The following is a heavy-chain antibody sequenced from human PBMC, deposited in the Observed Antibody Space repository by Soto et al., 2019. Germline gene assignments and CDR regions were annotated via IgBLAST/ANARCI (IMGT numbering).Heavy chain of an antibody. J-gene: IGHJ4*01. V-gene: IGHV1-18*01. Sequence: QVQLVQSGAEVKKPGDSVKVSCKASGYTFTNYGINWVRQAPGQGLEWLGWVSAYNGERRYAQRVQARVIMTTDTSTTTAYMELRSLRSDDTAVYYCSRGTSIPASGDYWGQGTLVTVSS. D-gene: IGHD6-6*01. CDR3: SRGTSIPASGDY. CDR1: GYTFTNYG. CDR2: VSAYNGER.